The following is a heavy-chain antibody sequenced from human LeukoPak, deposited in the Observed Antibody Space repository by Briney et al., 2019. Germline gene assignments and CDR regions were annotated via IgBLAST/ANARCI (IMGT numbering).Heavy chain of an antibody. CDR1: GFTFSNSW. Sequence: GGSLRLSCPASGFTFSNSWMAWVRQAPGKGLEWVANIKPDGSEKYYVDSVKGRFTISKDNAKNSLYLQMNSLRVEDTAMYYCARSTAGLDYWGQGTLVTVSS. CDR2: IKPDGSEK. CDR3: ARSTAGLDY. V-gene: IGHV3-7*01. J-gene: IGHJ4*02. D-gene: IGHD5-18*01.